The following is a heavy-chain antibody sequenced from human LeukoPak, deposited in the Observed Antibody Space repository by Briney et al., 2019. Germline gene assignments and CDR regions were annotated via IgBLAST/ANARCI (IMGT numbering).Heavy chain of an antibody. D-gene: IGHD3-22*01. CDR1: GFTFSSYG. Sequence: GGSLRLSCAASGFTFSSYGMHWVRQAPGKGLEWVAVISYDGSNKYYADSVKGRFTISRDNSKNTLYLQMNSLRAEDTAVYYCAKGLLYYYDSSGYYPLDYWGQGTLVTVSS. V-gene: IGHV3-30*18. CDR2: ISYDGSNK. J-gene: IGHJ4*02. CDR3: AKGLLYYYDSSGYYPLDY.